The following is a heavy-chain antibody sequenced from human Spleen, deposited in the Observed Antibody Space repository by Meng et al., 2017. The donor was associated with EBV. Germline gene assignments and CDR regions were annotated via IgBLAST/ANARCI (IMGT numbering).Heavy chain of an antibody. Sequence: VQLVQSGAEVRYPGASVKVSCKASGFTFVSYFMHWVRQAPGQGLEWMGIINPNGGLTAYAQKFQGRVTLTRDTSTSTVYLELSSLRSEDTAFYYCARGREFRGVFDYWGQGSLVTVSS. D-gene: IGHD3-10*01. CDR1: GFTFVSYF. J-gene: IGHJ4*02. CDR3: ARGREFRGVFDY. CDR2: INPNGGLT. V-gene: IGHV1-46*01.